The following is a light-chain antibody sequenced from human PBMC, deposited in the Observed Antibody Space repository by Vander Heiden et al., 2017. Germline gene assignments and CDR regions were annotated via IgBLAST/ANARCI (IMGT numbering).Light chain of an antibody. V-gene: IGKV1-39*01. J-gene: IGKJ2*01. CDR3: QQSYSTLVT. Sequence: DIQMTQSPSSLSASVGDRVTITCRASQSISSYLNWYQQKPGKATELLIYAASSLQSGVPSRFSGSGSGTDFTLTISSLQPEDFATYYCQQSYSTLVTFGQGTKLEIK. CDR2: AAS. CDR1: QSISSY.